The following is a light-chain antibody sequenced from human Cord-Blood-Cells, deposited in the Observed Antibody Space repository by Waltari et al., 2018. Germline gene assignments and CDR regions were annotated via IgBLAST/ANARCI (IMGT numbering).Light chain of an antibody. CDR2: GNS. J-gene: IGLJ2*01. CDR1: SSNIGAGYD. Sequence: QSVLTQPPSVSGAPGQRVTISCTGSSSNIGAGYDVHWYQQLLGTAPKLLIYGNSNRPSGVPDRFSGSKSGTSASLAITGLQAEDEADYYCQSYDSRLSGSVFGGGTKLTVL. CDR3: QSYDSRLSGSV. V-gene: IGLV1-40*01.